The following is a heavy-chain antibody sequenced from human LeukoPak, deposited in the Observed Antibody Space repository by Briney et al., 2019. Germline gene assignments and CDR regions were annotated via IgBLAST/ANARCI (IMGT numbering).Heavy chain of an antibody. CDR1: GITLSNYG. D-gene: IGHD3-16*01. V-gene: IGHV3-23*01. Sequence: PGGSLRLSCAVSGITLSNYGMSWVRQAPGKGLEWVAAISDSGGRTNYADSVKGRFTISRDNPKNTLYLQMNSLRAEDTAVYFCAKRGVVIRVMLVGFHKEAYYFDSWGQGALVTVSS. CDR2: ISDSGGRT. J-gene: IGHJ4*02. CDR3: AKRGVVIRVMLVGFHKEAYYFDS.